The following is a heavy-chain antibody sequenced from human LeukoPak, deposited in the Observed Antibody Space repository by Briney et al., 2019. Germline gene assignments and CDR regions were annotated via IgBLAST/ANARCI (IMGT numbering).Heavy chain of an antibody. CDR1: GDSINSGPYY. J-gene: IGHJ6*04. D-gene: IGHD3-10*01. V-gene: IGHV4-61*02. CDR3: VREGFIYMDV. Sequence: SETLSLTCTVSGDSINSGPYYWTWIPQSAGKGLEWIGRIFSIGTTTYNPSLKSRVSISLDTSKNHFSLNLSSVTAADAAIYYCVREGFIYMDVWDKGTTVTVSS. CDR2: IFSIGTT.